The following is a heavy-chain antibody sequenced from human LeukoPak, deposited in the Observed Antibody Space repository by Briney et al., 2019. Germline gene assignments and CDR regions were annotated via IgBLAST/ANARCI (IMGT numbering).Heavy chain of an antibody. J-gene: IGHJ4*02. D-gene: IGHD3-3*01. CDR2: IKQDGSEK. CDR1: GFTFSNYW. CDR3: ARVRRFLYYFDY. V-gene: IGHV3-7*01. Sequence: GGSLRLSCAASGFTFSNYWKSWVGPAPGKGLEGLVKIKQDGSEKYYVDSVKGRFTISRDNAKNSLYLQMNSLRAEDTAVYYCARVRRFLYYFDYWGQGTLVTVSS.